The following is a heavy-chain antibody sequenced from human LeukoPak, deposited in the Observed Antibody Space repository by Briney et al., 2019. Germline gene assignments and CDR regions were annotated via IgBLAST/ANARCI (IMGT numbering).Heavy chain of an antibody. V-gene: IGHV4-4*07. J-gene: IGHJ6*02. D-gene: IGHD4-17*01. Sequence: PSETLSLTCTVSGGSISSYYWSWIRQPAGKGLEWIGRIYTSGSTNYNPSLKSRVTMSVDTSKNQFSLKLSSVTAADTAVYYCARDGTLGAAVTKYYYYYYGMDVWGQGTTVTVSS. CDR2: IYTSGST. CDR1: GGSISSYY. CDR3: ARDGTLGAAVTKYYYYYYGMDV.